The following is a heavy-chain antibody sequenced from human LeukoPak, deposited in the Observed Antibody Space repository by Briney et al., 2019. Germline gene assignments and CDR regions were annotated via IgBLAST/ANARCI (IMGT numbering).Heavy chain of an antibody. V-gene: IGHV3-7*01. J-gene: IGHJ6*04. CDR3: VRESDVWSGPGIGRPLDV. CDR2: IKEDGTDK. Sequence: GGSLRLSCAASGFTFSSYWMSWVRQAPGRGLEWVANIKEDGTDKQYVDSVRGRFTISRDNGKNLVFLQMDGLRAEDTGVYHCVRESDVWSGPGIGRPLDVWGKGTTVTVSS. D-gene: IGHD3-3*01. CDR1: GFTFSSYW.